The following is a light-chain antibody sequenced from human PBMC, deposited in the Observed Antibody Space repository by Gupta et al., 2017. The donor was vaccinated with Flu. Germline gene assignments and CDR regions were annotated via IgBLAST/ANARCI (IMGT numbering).Light chain of an antibody. J-gene: IGKJ1*01. CDR1: STSESW. V-gene: IGKV1-5*03. Sequence: PSALAASGGDRATITGRVNSTSESWLAWYQKKPGRAPKPLIYKASSLETGVPYRFSGSGSGTEFTLKISRVQPDDVATYYCKQYRRSPLTFGQGTKVEIK. CDR3: KQYRRSPLT. CDR2: KAS.